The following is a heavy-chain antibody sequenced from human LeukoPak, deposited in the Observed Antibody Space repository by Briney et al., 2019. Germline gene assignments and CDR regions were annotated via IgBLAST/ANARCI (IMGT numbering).Heavy chain of an antibody. J-gene: IGHJ4*02. D-gene: IGHD5-12*01. CDR1: GFTFSSYG. Sequence: PGRSLRLSCAASGFTFSSYGMHWFRQAPGKGLEWVAVIWYDGSNKYYADSVKGRFTISRDNSKNTLYLQMNSLRAEDTAVYYCAKDYSGYDEYYFDYWGQGTLVTVSS. V-gene: IGHV3-33*06. CDR3: AKDYSGYDEYYFDY. CDR2: IWYDGSNK.